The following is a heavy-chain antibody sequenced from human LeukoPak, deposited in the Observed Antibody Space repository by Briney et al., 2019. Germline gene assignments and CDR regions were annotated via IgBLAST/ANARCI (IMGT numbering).Heavy chain of an antibody. Sequence: PSETLSLTCTVSGGSITSSSYYWGWIRQPPGKGLEWFGSIYYSGSTYYTPSLKSRVTISVDTSKNQFSLKLSSVTAADTAVYYCARHFIPAVAGLDYWGRGTLVTVSS. CDR3: ARHFIPAVAGLDY. V-gene: IGHV4-39*01. CDR1: GGSITSSSYY. J-gene: IGHJ4*02. D-gene: IGHD6-19*01. CDR2: IYYSGST.